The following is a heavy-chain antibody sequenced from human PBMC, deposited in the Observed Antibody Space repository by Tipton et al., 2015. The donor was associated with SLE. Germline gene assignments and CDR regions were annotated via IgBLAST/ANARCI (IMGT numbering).Heavy chain of an antibody. CDR3: ARDLDNMDV. Sequence: QVQLVQSGAEVKKPGSSVKVSCKASGGTFSNYAINWVRQAPGQGLEWMGGIIPISATSNYAQKFQGRVKITADKSTGTAYMELSSLRSEDTAVYYCARDLDNMDVWGQGTTVTVSS. D-gene: IGHD1-1*01. J-gene: IGHJ6*02. CDR2: IIPISATS. V-gene: IGHV1-69*06. CDR1: GGTFSNYA.